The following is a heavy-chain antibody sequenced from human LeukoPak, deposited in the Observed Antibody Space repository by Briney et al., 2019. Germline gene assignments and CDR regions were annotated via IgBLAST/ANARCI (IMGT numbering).Heavy chain of an antibody. V-gene: IGHV3-11*04. J-gene: IGHJ4*02. D-gene: IGHD3-22*01. Sequence: GGSLRLSCAASGFTFSDYYMSWIRQAPGQGLELVSYISSSGSTMYYADSVKGRFTISRDNAKNSLYLQMNSLRAEDTAVYYCARETYYYDSSGYYYPGGFDYWGQGTLVTVSS. CDR3: ARETYYYDSSGYYYPGGFDY. CDR1: GFTFSDYY. CDR2: ISSSGSTM.